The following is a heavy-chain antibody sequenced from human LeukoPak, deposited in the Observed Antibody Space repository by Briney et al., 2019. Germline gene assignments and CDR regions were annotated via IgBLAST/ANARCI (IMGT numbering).Heavy chain of an antibody. D-gene: IGHD3-3*01. J-gene: IGHJ4*02. CDR3: ARGRAIFGVAVYYFDY. V-gene: IGHV1-8*01. CDR2: MNPNSGNT. Sequence: ASVKVSCKASGYTFTSYDINWVRQATGQGLEWMGWMNPNSGNTGYAQKFQGRVTMTRNTSISTAYMELSSLRSEDTAVCYCARGRAIFGVAVYYFDYWGQGTLVTVSS. CDR1: GYTFTSYD.